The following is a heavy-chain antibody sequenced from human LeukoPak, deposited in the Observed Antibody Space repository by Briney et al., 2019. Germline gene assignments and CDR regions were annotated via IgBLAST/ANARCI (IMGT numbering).Heavy chain of an antibody. V-gene: IGHV3-33*01. CDR1: GFTLSSYG. CDR2: IWYDGSNK. D-gene: IGHD1-14*01. CDR3: ARGPAERNRPFNWFDP. Sequence: GGYLRLSPAPSGFTLSSYGMQWVRQAPGKGLEGVAVIWYDGSNKYYADSVEGRFTISRDNSKNTLYLQMISLRAEDTAVYYCARGPAERNRPFNWFDPWGQGTLVTVSS. J-gene: IGHJ5*02.